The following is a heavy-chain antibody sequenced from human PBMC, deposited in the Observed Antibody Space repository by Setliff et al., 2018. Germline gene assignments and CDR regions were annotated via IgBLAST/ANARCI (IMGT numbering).Heavy chain of an antibody. CDR3: VRGGRTLTTLTPSPPFAY. Sequence: ASVKVSCKASGYTFTNYHMHWVRQAPGQGLEWMGVINCTGGSATYAQKFQGRVTMTRDTSTSTAYMELSSLRSEDRAIYHCVRGGRTLTTLTPSPPFAYWGQGTLVTVSS. CDR2: INCTGGSA. V-gene: IGHV1-46*01. J-gene: IGHJ4*02. D-gene: IGHD4-4*01. CDR1: GYTFTNYH.